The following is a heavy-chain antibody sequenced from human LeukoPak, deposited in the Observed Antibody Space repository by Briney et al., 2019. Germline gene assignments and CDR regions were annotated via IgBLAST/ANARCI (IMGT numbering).Heavy chain of an antibody. V-gene: IGHV3-7*01. Sequence: GGSLRLSCAASGFTFSSYWMSWVRQAPGKGLGWVANIKQDESEKYYVDSPKGRFTISRDNAKNSLYLQMNSLRAEDTAVYYCARDKIEGPTKLDYWGQGILVTVSS. CDR1: GFTFSSYW. J-gene: IGHJ4*02. CDR2: IKQDESEK. CDR3: ARDKIEGPTKLDY. D-gene: IGHD1-1*01.